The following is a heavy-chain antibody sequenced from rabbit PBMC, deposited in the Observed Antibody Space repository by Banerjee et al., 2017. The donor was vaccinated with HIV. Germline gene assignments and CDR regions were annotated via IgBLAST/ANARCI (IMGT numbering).Heavy chain of an antibody. CDR3: ARWYIFYGMDL. CDR1: GFDFSSYG. CDR2: IYPDYDKT. J-gene: IGHJ6*01. D-gene: IGHD1-1*01. Sequence: QEQLKETGGGLVQPGGSLTLSCKASGFDFSSYGISWVRQAPGKGLEWIAYIYPDYDKTDYASWVNGRFTISLDNAQNTVDLKMNSLTAADTATYFCARWYIFYGMDLWGPGTLVTVS. V-gene: IGHV1S47*01.